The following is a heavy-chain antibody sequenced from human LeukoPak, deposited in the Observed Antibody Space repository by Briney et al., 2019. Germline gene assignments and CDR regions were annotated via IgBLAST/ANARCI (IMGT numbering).Heavy chain of an antibody. D-gene: IGHD6-19*01. CDR2: IKSKTDGGTT. CDR3: TTTSIAVAGPFDY. J-gene: IGHJ4*02. Sequence: PGGSLRLSCAASGFTFSNAWMSWVRQAPGKGLEWVGRIKSKTDGGTTDYAAPVKGRFTISRDDSKNTPYLQMNSLKTEDTAVYYCTTTSIAVAGPFDYWGRGTLVTVSS. CDR1: GFTFSNAW. V-gene: IGHV3-15*01.